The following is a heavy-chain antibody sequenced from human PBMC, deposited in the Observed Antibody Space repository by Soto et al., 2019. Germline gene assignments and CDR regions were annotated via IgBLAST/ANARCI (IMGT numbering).Heavy chain of an antibody. J-gene: IGHJ2*01. CDR3: ARPLWRDDYNWGYFDL. CDR1: GFTFSSYA. Sequence: QVQLVESGGGVVQPGRSLRLSCAASGFTFSSYAMHWVRQAPGKWLEWVAVISYDGSNKYYTDSVKGRFTISRDNSKNSLYLQMNNLRAEDTAVYYCARPLWRDDYNWGYFDLWGRGTLVTVSS. V-gene: IGHV3-30-3*01. CDR2: ISYDGSNK. D-gene: IGHD4-4*01.